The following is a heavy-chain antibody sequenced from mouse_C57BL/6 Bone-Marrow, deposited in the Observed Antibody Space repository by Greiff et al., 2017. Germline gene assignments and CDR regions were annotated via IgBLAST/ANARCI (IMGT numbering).Heavy chain of an antibody. CDR1: GFTFSSYA. V-gene: IGHV5-4*01. Sequence: DVMLVESGGGLVKPGGSLKLSCAASGFTFSSYAMSWVRQTPEKRLEWVATISDGGSYTYYPDNVKGRFTISRDNAKNNLYLQMSHLKSEDTAMYYCARDGANWVFYYAMDYWGQGTSVTVSS. CDR2: ISDGGSYT. CDR3: ARDGANWVFYYAMDY. D-gene: IGHD4-1*01. J-gene: IGHJ4*01.